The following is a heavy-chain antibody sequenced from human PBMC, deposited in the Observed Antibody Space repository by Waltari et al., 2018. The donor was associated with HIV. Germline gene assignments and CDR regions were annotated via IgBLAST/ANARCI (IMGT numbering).Heavy chain of an antibody. CDR2: IYYSGST. CDR1: GGSISSSSYY. CDR3: AREPRGYSYGYYFDY. V-gene: IGHV4-39*07. Sequence: QLQLQESGPGLVKPSETLSPTCTVPGGSISSSSYYWGWIRQPPGKGLEWIGSIYYSGSTYYNPSLKSRVTISVDTSKNQFSLKLSSVTAADTAVYYCAREPRGYSYGYYFDYWGQGTLVTVSS. J-gene: IGHJ4*02. D-gene: IGHD5-18*01.